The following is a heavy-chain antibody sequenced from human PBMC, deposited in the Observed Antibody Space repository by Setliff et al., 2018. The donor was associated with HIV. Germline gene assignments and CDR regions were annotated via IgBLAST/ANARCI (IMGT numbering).Heavy chain of an antibody. CDR2: MTPYSGNT. J-gene: IGHJ4*02. D-gene: IGHD2-2*01. Sequence: ASVKVSCKTSGDTFTSYDINWVRQAAGHGLEWMGWMTPYSGNTGYAQKFQGRVSMTRNTSISTAYMELRSLRSDDTAVYYCARGYCSSTSCYGIYYFDNWGQGTPVTVSS. V-gene: IGHV1-8*02. CDR1: GDTFTSYD. CDR3: ARGYCSSTSCYGIYYFDN.